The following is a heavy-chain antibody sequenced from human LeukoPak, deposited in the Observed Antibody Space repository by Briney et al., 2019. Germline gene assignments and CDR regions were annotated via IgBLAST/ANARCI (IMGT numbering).Heavy chain of an antibody. J-gene: IGHJ4*02. V-gene: IGHV4-39*01. CDR3: ARQVMVNMGVYFDY. D-gene: IGHD3-22*01. CDR2: IYYSGST. Sequence: PSETLSLTCTVSGGSISSSSYYWGWIRQPPGKGLEWIGSIYYSGSTYYNPSLKSRVTISVDTSKNQFSLKLSSVTAADTAVYYCARQVMVNMGVYFDYWGQGTLVTVSS. CDR1: GGSISSSSYY.